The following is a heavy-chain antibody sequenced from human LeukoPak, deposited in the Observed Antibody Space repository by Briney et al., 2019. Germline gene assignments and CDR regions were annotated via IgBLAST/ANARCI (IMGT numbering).Heavy chain of an antibody. D-gene: IGHD4-23*01. CDR2: ISSSSSYI. V-gene: IGHV3-21*01. J-gene: IGHJ4*02. CDR3: ARGDYGGNSECFDY. Sequence: PGGSLRLSCAASGFTFSSYSMNWVRQAPGKGLEWFSSISSSSSYIYYADSVKGRFTISRDNAKNSLYLQKNNLRAEDTAVYYCARGDYGGNSECFDYWGQGTLVTVSS. CDR1: GFTFSSYS.